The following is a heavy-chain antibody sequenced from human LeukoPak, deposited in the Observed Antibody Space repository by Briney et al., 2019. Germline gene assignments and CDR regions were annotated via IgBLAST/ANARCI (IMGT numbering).Heavy chain of an antibody. CDR3: ARDRNVGYHYGSGSYNWFDP. V-gene: IGHV4-39*07. D-gene: IGHD3-10*01. J-gene: IGHJ5*02. CDR2: IYYSGST. Sequence: PSETLSLTCTVSGGSISSSSYYWGWIRQPPGKGLEWIGSIYYSGSTYYNPSLKSRVTISVDTSKNQFSLKLSSVTAADTAVYYCARDRNVGYHYGSGSYNWFDPWGQGTLVTVSS. CDR1: GGSISSSSYY.